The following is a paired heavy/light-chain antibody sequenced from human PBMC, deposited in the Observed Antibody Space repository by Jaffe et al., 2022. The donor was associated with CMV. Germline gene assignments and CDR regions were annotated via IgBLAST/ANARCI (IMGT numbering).Heavy chain of an antibody. CDR3: ARDLWPGPPGLFDI. CDR1: GGSISSYY. V-gene: IGHV4-4*07. D-gene: IGHD3-10*01. J-gene: IGHJ3*02. CDR2: IYTSGST. Sequence: QVQLQESGPGLVKPSETLSLTCTVSGGSISSYYWSWIRQPAGKGLEWIGRIYTSGSTNYNPSLKSRVTMSVDTSKNQFSLKLSSVTAADTAVYYCARDLWPGPPGLFDIWGQGTMVTVSS.
Light chain of an antibody. CDR2: GAS. V-gene: IGKV3-20*01. J-gene: IGKJ4*01. Sequence: EIVLTQSPGTLSLSPGERATLSCRASQSVSSSYLAWYQQKPGQAPRLLIYGASSRATGIPDRFSGSGSGTDFTLTISRLEPEDFAVYYCQQYGSSLSLTFGGGTKVEIK. CDR3: QQYGSSLSLT. CDR1: QSVSSSY.